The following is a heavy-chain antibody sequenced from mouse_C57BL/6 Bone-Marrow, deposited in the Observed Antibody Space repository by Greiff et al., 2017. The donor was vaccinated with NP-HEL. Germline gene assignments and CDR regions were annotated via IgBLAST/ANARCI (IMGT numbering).Heavy chain of an antibody. CDR3: AREGIYYDYDEGGFDY. D-gene: IGHD2-4*01. V-gene: IGHV5-4*01. Sequence: DVKLVESGGGLVKPGGSLKLSCAASGFTFSSYAMSWVRQTPEKRLEWVATISDGGSYTYYPDNVKGRFTISRDNAKNNLYLQMSHLKSEDTAMYYCAREGIYYDYDEGGFDYWGQGTTLTVSS. CDR2: ISDGGSYT. CDR1: GFTFSSYA. J-gene: IGHJ2*01.